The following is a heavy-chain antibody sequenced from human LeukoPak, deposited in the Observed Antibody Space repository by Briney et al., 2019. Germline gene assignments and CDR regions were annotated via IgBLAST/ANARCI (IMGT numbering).Heavy chain of an antibody. CDR2: ISGSGGST. Sequence: PGGSLRLSCAASGFTFSSYAMSWVRQAPGKGLEWVSAISGSGGSTYYADSVKGRFTISRDNSKNTLYLQMNSLRAEDTAVYYCAKDKVTMARGPGRPYFDYWGQGTLVTVSS. D-gene: IGHD3-10*01. V-gene: IGHV3-23*01. CDR1: GFTFSSYA. J-gene: IGHJ4*02. CDR3: AKDKVTMARGPGRPYFDY.